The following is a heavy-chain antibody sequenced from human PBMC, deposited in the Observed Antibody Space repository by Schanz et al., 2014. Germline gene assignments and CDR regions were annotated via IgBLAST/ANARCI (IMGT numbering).Heavy chain of an antibody. J-gene: IGHJ3*01. CDR1: EITFTNAW. CDR3: ARDEGRDGYNLAFDV. Sequence: EVQVVESGGGLVKPGGSLRLSCVVSEITFTNAWMNWVRQAPGKGLEWVSTVYMSAASTRYADSVKGRFIISRDSSKNTLFLQMNSLRPEDTALYFCARDEGRDGYNLAFDVWGQGTLVTVSS. CDR2: VYMSAAST. D-gene: IGHD5-12*01. V-gene: IGHV3-23*04.